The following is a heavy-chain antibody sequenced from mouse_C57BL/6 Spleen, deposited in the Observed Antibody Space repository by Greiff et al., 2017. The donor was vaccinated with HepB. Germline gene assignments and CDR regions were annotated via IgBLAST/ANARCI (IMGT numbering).Heavy chain of an antibody. J-gene: IGHJ1*03. Sequence: VQLQQSGAELVKPGASVKMSCKASGYTFTTYPIEWMKQNHGKSLEWIGNFHPYNDDTKYNEKFKGKATLTVEKSSSTVYLELSRLTSDDSAVYYCASGISDYYGSSHWYFDVWGTGTTVTVSS. V-gene: IGHV1-47*01. CDR2: FHPYNDDT. CDR1: GYTFTTYP. CDR3: ASGISDYYGSSHWYFDV. D-gene: IGHD1-1*01.